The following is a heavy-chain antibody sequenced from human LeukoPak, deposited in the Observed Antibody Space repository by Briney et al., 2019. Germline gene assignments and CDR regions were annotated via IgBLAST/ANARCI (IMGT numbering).Heavy chain of an antibody. CDR3: ARENIVGETDWFDP. Sequence: ASVKVSCKASGYTFTGCYMHWVRQAPGQGLEWMGRINPNSGGTNYAQKFQGRVTMTRDTSISTAYMELSRLRSDNTAVYYCARENIVGETDWFDPWGQGTLVTVSS. CDR2: INPNSGGT. V-gene: IGHV1-2*06. D-gene: IGHD1-26*01. CDR1: GYTFTGCY. J-gene: IGHJ5*02.